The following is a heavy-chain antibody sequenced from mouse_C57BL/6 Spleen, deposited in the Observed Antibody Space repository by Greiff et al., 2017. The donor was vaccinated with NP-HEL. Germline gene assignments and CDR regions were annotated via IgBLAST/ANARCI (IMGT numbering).Heavy chain of an antibody. Sequence: QVQLQQSGAELVKPGASVKISCKASGYAFSSYWMNWVKQRPGKGLEWIGQIYPGDGDTNYNGKFKGKATLTADKSSSTAYMQLSSLTSEDSAVYFCASQGLRYAMDYWGQGTSVTVSS. J-gene: IGHJ4*01. CDR2: IYPGDGDT. CDR1: GYAFSSYW. V-gene: IGHV1-80*01. CDR3: ASQGLRYAMDY. D-gene: IGHD1-1*01.